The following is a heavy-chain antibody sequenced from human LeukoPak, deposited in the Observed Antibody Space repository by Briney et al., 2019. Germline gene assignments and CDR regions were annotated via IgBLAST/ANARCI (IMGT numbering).Heavy chain of an antibody. CDR1: GGSISSYY. CDR3: ARGMYSGSYYYFDY. Sequence: SETLCLTCTVSGGSISSYYWSRIRQPAGKGLEWIGRIYTSGSTNYNPSLKSRVTMSVDTSKNQFSLKLSSVTAADTAVYYCARGMYSGSYYYFDYWGQGTLVTVSS. V-gene: IGHV4-4*07. CDR2: IYTSGST. J-gene: IGHJ4*02. D-gene: IGHD1-26*01.